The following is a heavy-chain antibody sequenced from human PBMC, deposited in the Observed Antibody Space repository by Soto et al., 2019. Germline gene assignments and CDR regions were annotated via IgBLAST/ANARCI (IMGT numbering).Heavy chain of an antibody. J-gene: IGHJ4*02. CDR3: ASEVPFYYGSGSVDY. CDR1: GYTFTSYA. Sequence: QVQLVQSGAEVEKPGASVKGSCKASGYTFTSYAMHWVRQAPGQRLEWMGWINAGNGNTKYSQKFQGRVTITRDTSASTAYMELSSLRSEDTAVYYCASEVPFYYGSGSVDYWGQGTLVTVSS. CDR2: INAGNGNT. V-gene: IGHV1-3*01. D-gene: IGHD3-10*01.